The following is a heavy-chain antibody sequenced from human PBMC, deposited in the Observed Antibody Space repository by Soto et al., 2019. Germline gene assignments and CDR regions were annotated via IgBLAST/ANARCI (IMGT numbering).Heavy chain of an antibody. CDR1: GGSISSYY. CDR3: ARHRYSYGVYYFDY. D-gene: IGHD5-18*01. V-gene: IGHV4-59*01. J-gene: IGHJ4*02. Sequence: SETLSLTCTVSGGSISSYYWGWIRQPPGKGLEWIGYIYYSGSTNYNPSLKSRVTISVDTSKNQFSLKLSSVTAADTAVYYCARHRYSYGVYYFDYWGQGTLVTVSS. CDR2: IYYSGST.